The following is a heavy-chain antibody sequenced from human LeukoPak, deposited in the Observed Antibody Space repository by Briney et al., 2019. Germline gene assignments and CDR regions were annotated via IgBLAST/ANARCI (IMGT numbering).Heavy chain of an antibody. Sequence: GGSLRLSCAASGFTFSSYGTHWVRQAPGKGLEWVAFIQYDGSNKYYADSVKGRFTISRDNSKNTLYLQMNSLRAEDTAVYYCARDTAWYTAHYYMDVWGKGTTVTVSS. CDR1: GFTFSSYG. D-gene: IGHD1-14*01. V-gene: IGHV3-30*02. CDR3: ARDTAWYTAHYYMDV. J-gene: IGHJ6*03. CDR2: IQYDGSNK.